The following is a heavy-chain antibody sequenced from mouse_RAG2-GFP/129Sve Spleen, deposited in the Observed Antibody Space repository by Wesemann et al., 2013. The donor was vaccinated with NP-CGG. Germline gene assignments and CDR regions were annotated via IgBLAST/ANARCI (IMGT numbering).Heavy chain of an antibody. Sequence: PGASVKLSCTASGFNIKDTYMHWVKQRPEQGLEWIGRIDPANGNTKYDPKFQGKATITADTSSNTAYLQLSSLTSEDTAVYYCAKTYRGFYYAMDYWGGSRGNLSHRLL. J-gene: IGHJ4*01. CDR3: AKTYRGFYYAMDY. CDR2: IDPANGNT. D-gene: IGHD2-12*01. CDR1: GFNIKDTY. V-gene: IGHV14-3*02.